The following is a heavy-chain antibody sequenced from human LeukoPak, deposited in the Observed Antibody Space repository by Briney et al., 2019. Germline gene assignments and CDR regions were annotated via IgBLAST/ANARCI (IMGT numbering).Heavy chain of an antibody. Sequence: SETLSLTCTVSGGSISSYYWSWIRQPPGKGLEWIGYISYSGSNNYNPSLKSRVSISVDTSKNQFSLKLSSVTAADTAVYYCARAEGSSPFDYWGQGTLVTVSS. CDR1: GGSISSYY. CDR2: ISYSGSN. V-gene: IGHV4-59*08. CDR3: ARAEGSSPFDY. J-gene: IGHJ4*02. D-gene: IGHD1-26*01.